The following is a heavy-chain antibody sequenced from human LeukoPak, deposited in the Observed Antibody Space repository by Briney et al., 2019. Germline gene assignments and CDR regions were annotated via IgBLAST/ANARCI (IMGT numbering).Heavy chain of an antibody. V-gene: IGHV3-9*03. J-gene: IGHJ3*02. CDR1: GFTFDDYA. CDR2: ISWNSGSI. CDR3: AKGKGQQLVKGAFDI. Sequence: PPGRSLRLSCAASGFTFDDYAVHWVRQAPGKGLEWVSGISWNSGSIGYADSVKGRFTISRDNAKNSLYLQMNSLRAEDMALYYCAKGKGQQLVKGAFDIWGQGTMVTVSS. D-gene: IGHD6-13*01.